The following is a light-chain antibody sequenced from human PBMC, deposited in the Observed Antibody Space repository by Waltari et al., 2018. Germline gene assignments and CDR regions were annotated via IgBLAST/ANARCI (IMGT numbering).Light chain of an antibody. V-gene: IGKV3-11*01. CDR2: AAS. CDR1: QNIGNY. J-gene: IGKJ4*01. CDR3: QNRRNWPLLT. Sequence: EVVLPQSPATLSLSPGDRATLSCRASQNIGNYLAWYQQKPGQAPRLLIQAASNRATGVPARFSGSGSATDFTLTISSLEPEDFAVYYCQNRRNWPLLTFGGGTKVEIK.